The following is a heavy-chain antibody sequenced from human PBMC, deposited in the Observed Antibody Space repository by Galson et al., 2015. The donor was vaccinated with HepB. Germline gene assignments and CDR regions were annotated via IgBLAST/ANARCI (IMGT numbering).Heavy chain of an antibody. CDR3: ARAYGDYSYSSYYYMDV. D-gene: IGHD4-17*01. Sequence: QSGAEVKKPGESLKISCKGSRYSFTSYWIAWVRQMPGKGLEWMGIIYPGDSDTRYSPSFQGQVTISADKSISTAYLQWSSLKASDTAMYYCARAYGDYSYSSYYYMDVWGKGTTVTVSS. CDR2: IYPGDSDT. CDR1: RYSFTSYW. J-gene: IGHJ6*03. V-gene: IGHV5-51*03.